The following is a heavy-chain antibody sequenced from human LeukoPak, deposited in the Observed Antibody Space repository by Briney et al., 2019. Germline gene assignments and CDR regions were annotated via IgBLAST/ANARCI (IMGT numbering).Heavy chain of an antibody. J-gene: IGHJ5*02. CDR2: IYTSGST. Sequence: PSETLSLTCTVSGGSISSYYWSWIRQPAGKGLEWIGRIYTSGSTNYNPSLKSRVTMSVDTSKNQFSLNLRSVTAADTAVYYCARSCNTLQWELLTWGQGTLVTVSS. CDR1: GGSISSYY. CDR3: ARSCNTLQWELLT. D-gene: IGHD1-26*01. V-gene: IGHV4-4*07.